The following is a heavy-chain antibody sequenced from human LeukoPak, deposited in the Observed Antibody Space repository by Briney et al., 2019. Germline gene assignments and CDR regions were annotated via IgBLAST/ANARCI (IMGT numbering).Heavy chain of an antibody. CDR1: GGSISSSSYY. D-gene: IGHD2-2*01. CDR3: ARGRIVVVPAANDAFDI. J-gene: IGHJ3*02. V-gene: IGHV4-39*01. Sequence: PSETLSLTXTVSGGSISSSSYYWGWIRQPPGKGLEWIGSIYYSGSTYYNPSLKSRVTISVDTSKNQFSLKLSSVTAADTAVYYCARGRIVVVPAANDAFDIWGQGTMVTVSS. CDR2: IYYSGST.